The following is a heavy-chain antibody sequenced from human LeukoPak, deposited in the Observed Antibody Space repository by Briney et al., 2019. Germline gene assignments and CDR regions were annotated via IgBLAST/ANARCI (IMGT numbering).Heavy chain of an antibody. Sequence: SENLSLTCTVSGSMYNYYWSWIRQPPGKGLEWIGYIHYNGNTNYNPSLKSRVTMSLDTSKSQVSLKLNSVTAADTAVYYCARHISSGGTYAYFDYWGQGTLVTVSS. V-gene: IGHV4-59*08. CDR2: IHYNGNT. J-gene: IGHJ4*02. CDR1: GSMYNYY. D-gene: IGHD1-26*01. CDR3: ARHISSGGTYAYFDY.